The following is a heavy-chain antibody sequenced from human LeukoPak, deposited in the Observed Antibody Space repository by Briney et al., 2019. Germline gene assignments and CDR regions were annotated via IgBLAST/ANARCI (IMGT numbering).Heavy chain of an antibody. Sequence: ASVKVSCKVSGYTLTELSMHWVRQAPGKGLEWMGGFDSEEGETIYAHKFQGRVTMTEDTSTDTAYMELSSLRSGDTAVDCCAKAYYEYVWGSYRYYYCGEGTLGTVSS. CDR1: GYTLTELS. D-gene: IGHD3-16*02. CDR3: AKAYYEYVWGSYRYYY. V-gene: IGHV1-24*01. J-gene: IGHJ4*02. CDR2: FDSEEGET.